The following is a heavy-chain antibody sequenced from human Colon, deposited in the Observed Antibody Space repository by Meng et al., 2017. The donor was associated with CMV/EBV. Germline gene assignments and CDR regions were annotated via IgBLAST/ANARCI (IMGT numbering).Heavy chain of an antibody. D-gene: IGHD7-27*01. CDR3: ARVSGASWFDP. CDR1: GCTVSNYW. Sequence: VSGCTVSNYWMQWVRQGPGGGLGWVSRINSEGSRTDYADSVKGRFTISRDSAKNTLYLQMNSLRAEDTAVYYCARVSGASWFDPWGQGTLVTVSS. V-gene: IGHV3-74*01. J-gene: IGHJ5*02. CDR2: INSEGSRT.